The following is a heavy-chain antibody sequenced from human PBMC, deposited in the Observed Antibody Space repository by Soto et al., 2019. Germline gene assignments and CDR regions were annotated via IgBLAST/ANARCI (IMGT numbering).Heavy chain of an antibody. CDR2: IYSCGST. CDR3: ARERDSSSCRGGPPLYGMGV. V-gene: IGHV3-66*03. CDR1: GFTVSSNY. Sequence: EVQLVESGGGLIQPGGSLRLSCAASGFTVSSNYMSWVRQAPGKGLEWVSVIYSCGSTYYADSVKGRFTISRDNSKNTLYLQMNSLRAEDTAVYYCARERDSSSCRGGPPLYGMGVWGQGTTVTVSS. J-gene: IGHJ6*02. D-gene: IGHD6-13*01.